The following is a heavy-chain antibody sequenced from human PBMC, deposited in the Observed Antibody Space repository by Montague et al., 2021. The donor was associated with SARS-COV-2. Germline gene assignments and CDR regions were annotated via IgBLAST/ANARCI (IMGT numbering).Heavy chain of an antibody. V-gene: IGHV4-39*01. CDR3: ARQEPIVVVVAAARGWFDP. D-gene: IGHD2-15*01. J-gene: IGHJ5*02. CDR1: GGSISSSSYY. CDR2: IYYSGST. Sequence: SETLSLTCTVSGGSISSSSYYWGWIRQPPGKGLEWIGSIYYSGSTYYNPSLKSRVTISVDTSKNQFSLKLSSVTAGDTAVYYCARQEPIVVVVAAARGWFDPWDQGTLVTVSS.